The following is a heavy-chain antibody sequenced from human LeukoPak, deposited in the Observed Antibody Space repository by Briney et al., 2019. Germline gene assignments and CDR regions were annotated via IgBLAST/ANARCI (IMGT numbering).Heavy chain of an antibody. D-gene: IGHD6-13*01. Sequence: PSETLSLTCTVSGGSISSYYWSWIRQPPGKGLEWIGYIYTSGSTNYNPSLKSRVTMSVDTSKNQFPLKLSSVTAADTAVYYCARVMAAAGTPASYYYMDVWGKGTTVTISS. CDR3: ARVMAAAGTPASYYYMDV. CDR1: GGSISSYY. J-gene: IGHJ6*03. CDR2: IYTSGST. V-gene: IGHV4-4*08.